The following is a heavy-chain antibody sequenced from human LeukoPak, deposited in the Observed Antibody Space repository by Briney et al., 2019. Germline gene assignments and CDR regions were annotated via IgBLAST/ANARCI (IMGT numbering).Heavy chain of an antibody. D-gene: IGHD3-10*01. CDR3: AREGADSGRVDP. J-gene: IGHJ5*02. CDR2: ISSSGSTI. CDR1: GFTFSDYY. Sequence: GGSLRLSGAASGFTFSDYYMSWIGQAPGKGLKWVSYISSSGSTIYYADSVKGRFTISRDNAKNSLYLQMNSLRAEDTAVYYCAREGADSGRVDPWGQGTLVTVSS. V-gene: IGHV3-11*01.